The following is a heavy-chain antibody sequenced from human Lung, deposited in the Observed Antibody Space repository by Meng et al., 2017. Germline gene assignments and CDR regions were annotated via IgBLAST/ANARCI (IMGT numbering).Heavy chain of an antibody. Sequence: QLQRAGPGLVKPSQTLSLTCTVSGGSISSSNYYWSWIRQPPGKGLEWSGHIYNSGSTYYNPSLKSRITISVDTSKNQFSLKLSSVTAADTAVYYCARGQKGYFDLWGRGTLVTVSS. J-gene: IGHJ2*01. CDR1: GGSISSSNYY. CDR2: IYNSGST. CDR3: ARGQKGYFDL. V-gene: IGHV4-30-4*01.